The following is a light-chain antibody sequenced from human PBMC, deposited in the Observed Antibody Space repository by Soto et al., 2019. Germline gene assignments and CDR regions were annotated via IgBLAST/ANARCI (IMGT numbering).Light chain of an antibody. J-gene: IGKJ4*01. CDR2: DAS. V-gene: IGKV1-5*01. Sequence: DIQMTQSPSTLSASIGDRVTITCRASQSLDNCLAWYQQKPGKPPKLLISDASSLESGVPSRFSGRGSGTDFTLPISSLQPEDVETYYCQQSYSTLGTFGGGTKVDIK. CDR3: QQSYSTLGT. CDR1: QSLDNC.